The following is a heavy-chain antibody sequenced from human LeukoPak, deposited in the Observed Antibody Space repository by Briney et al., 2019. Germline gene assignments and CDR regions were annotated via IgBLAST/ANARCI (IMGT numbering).Heavy chain of an antibody. V-gene: IGHV4-4*07. CDR2: IYTTGST. CDR1: GGSISSYY. D-gene: IGHD3-10*01. J-gene: IGHJ6*02. Sequence: SETLSLTCTVSGGSISSYYWTWIRQPAGKGLEWIGRIYTTGSTNYNPSLNSRVTMSVDTSKNQFSLNLSSVTAADTAVYYCARDTGGSGSYAYYGLDVWGQGTTVTVSS. CDR3: ARDTGGSGSYAYYGLDV.